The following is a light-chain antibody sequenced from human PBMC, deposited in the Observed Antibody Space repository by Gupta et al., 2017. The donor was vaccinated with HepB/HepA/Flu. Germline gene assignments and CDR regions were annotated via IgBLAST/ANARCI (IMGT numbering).Light chain of an antibody. CDR2: VAS. CDR1: QVINNW. V-gene: IGKV1-12*01. Sequence: DIQMTQSPSAVSASIGDTVTITCRARQVINNWLAWYQQRPGKPPRLLIYVASTLQNGVQSRFSGTGYGKEVIITIRNRQQEEFAGYFSHQANSFPLLTFGHGTRLEIK. CDR3: HQANSFPLLT. J-gene: IGKJ5*01.